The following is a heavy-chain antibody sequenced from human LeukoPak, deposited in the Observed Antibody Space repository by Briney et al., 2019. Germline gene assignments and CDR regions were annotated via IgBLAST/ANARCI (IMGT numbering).Heavy chain of an antibody. J-gene: IGHJ4*02. CDR3: ARDGGIVGAPFDY. CDR2: IYYSGSP. CDR1: GGSISSSSYY. V-gene: IGHV4-39*07. D-gene: IGHD1-26*01. Sequence: PSETLSLTCTVSGGSISSSSYYWGWIRQPPGKGLEGIGSIYYSGSPYYNPSLKSRVTISVDTSKNQFSLKLSSVTAADTAVYYCARDGGIVGAPFDYWGQGTLVTVSS.